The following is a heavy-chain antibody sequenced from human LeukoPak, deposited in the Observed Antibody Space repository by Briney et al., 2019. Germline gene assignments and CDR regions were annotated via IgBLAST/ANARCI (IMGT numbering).Heavy chain of an antibody. CDR3: VRRDNSGYYPRTRDY. J-gene: IGHJ4*01. Sequence: GASVKVSCKASGYTFSAYGFSWVRQAPGQGLEWIGWISTYNGNRNYAQKFQGRVTMTTDTSTSTAYMELRSLRSDDTAMYYCVRRDNSGYYPRTRDYWGHGTLVTVS. D-gene: IGHD3-22*01. CDR1: GYTFSAYG. CDR2: ISTYNGNR. V-gene: IGHV1-18*01.